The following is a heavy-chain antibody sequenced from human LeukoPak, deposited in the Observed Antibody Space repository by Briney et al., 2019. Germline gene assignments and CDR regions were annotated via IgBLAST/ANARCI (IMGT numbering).Heavy chain of an antibody. D-gene: IGHD2-8*01. CDR3: ASLARRVYVEYYFDY. V-gene: IGHV4-4*02. J-gene: IGHJ4*02. CDR2: IYHSGST. CDR1: GGSISSSNW. Sequence: SETLSLTCAVSGGSISSSNWWSWVRQPPGKGLEWIGEIYHSGSTNYNPSLKSRVTISVDKSKNQFSLKLSSVTAADTAVYYCASLARRVYVEYYFDYWGQGTLVTVSS.